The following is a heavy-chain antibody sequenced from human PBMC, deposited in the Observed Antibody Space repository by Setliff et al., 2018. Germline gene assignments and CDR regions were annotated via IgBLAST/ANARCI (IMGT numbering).Heavy chain of an antibody. D-gene: IGHD2-8*01. CDR3: LRLVRYCTKIACQATSGDEV. J-gene: IGHJ4*02. Sequence: ASVKVSCKASGYTFSNYGITWVRQAPGQGLEWMGWISAYNGKTYSAQKFQDRVTLTTHTSTNMGYLELRDLRSDDTAVYYCLRLVRYCTKIACQATSGDEVWGLGTLVTVSS. CDR1: GYTFSNYG. V-gene: IGHV1-18*01. CDR2: ISAYNGKT.